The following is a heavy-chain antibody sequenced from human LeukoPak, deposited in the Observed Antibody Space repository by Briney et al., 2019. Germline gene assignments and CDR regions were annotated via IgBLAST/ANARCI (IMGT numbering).Heavy chain of an antibody. CDR1: GFTLRSYG. D-gene: IGHD6-13*01. Sequence: GRSLRLSCAASGFTLRSYGMHWVRQAPGKGLQWVAVIWNDGSNKYYADSVKGRFTISRDNSKNTLYLQMSSLRAEDTAVYYCAKDRAAAGTDYFDYWGQGTLVTVSS. J-gene: IGHJ4*02. V-gene: IGHV3-33*06. CDR3: AKDRAAAGTDYFDY. CDR2: IWNDGSNK.